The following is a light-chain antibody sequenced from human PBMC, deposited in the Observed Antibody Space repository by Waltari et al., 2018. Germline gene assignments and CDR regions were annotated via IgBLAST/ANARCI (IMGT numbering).Light chain of an antibody. V-gene: IGLV3-1*01. CDR3: QAWDSSTVV. J-gene: IGLJ2*01. CDR2: QDS. CDR1: KLGDKY. Sequence: SYELTQPPSVSVSPGQTASITCSGDKLGDKYACWYQQTPGQSPVLVIYQDSKRPSGLPERFSGSNSGNTATLTISGTQAMDEADYYCQAWDSSTVVVGGGTKLTVL.